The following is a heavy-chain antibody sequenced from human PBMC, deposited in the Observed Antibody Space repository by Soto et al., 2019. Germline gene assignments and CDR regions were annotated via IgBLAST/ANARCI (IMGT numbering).Heavy chain of an antibody. Sequence: SETLSLTCTVSGGSVSSGSYYWSWIRHPPGKGLEWIGYIYYSGSTNYNPSLKSRVTISVDTSKNQFSLKLSSVTAADTAVYYCARLDYYDSSGYYWGQVTLVTVSS. J-gene: IGHJ4*02. D-gene: IGHD3-22*01. CDR1: GGSVSSGSYY. V-gene: IGHV4-61*01. CDR2: IYYSGST. CDR3: ARLDYYDSSGYY.